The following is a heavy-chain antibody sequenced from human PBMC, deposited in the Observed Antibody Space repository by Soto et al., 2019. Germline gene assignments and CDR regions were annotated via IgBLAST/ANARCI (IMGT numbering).Heavy chain of an antibody. CDR3: ARQGYYDILTGYSYYFDY. J-gene: IGHJ4*02. CDR2: IYYSGST. V-gene: IGHV4-39*01. CDR1: GGSISSSSYY. D-gene: IGHD3-9*01. Sequence: PSETLSLTCTVSGGSISSSSYYWGWIRQPPGKGLEWIGSIYYSGSTYYNPSLKSRVTISVDTSKNQFSLKLSSVTAADTAVYYCARQGYYDILTGYSYYFDYWGQGTLVTVSS.